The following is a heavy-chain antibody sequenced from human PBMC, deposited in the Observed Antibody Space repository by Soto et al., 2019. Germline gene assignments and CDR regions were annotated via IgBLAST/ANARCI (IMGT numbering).Heavy chain of an antibody. CDR1: GFMFSTTD. Sequence: PGGFLRLSCAASGFMFSTTDMSWVRQAPGKGLEWLTTIEGSGEITYYADSVKGRFTISRDNSKSTVYLQMDSLTADDTAVYFCVKNSGWFNTWGQGTPVTVSS. CDR3: VKNSGWFNT. J-gene: IGHJ5*02. V-gene: IGHV3-23*01. D-gene: IGHD3-10*01. CDR2: IEGSGEIT.